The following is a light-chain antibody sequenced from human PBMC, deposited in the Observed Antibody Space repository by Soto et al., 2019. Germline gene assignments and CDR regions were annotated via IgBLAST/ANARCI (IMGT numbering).Light chain of an antibody. CDR2: EVS. CDR1: SSDVGSYNL. CDR3: CSDAGSTSWV. Sequence: QSALTQPASVSGSPGQSITMSCTGTSSDVGSYNLVSWYQQHPGKAPNLMISEVSKRPSGVSNRFSGSKSGNTASLTISGLQAEDEADYYCCSDAGSTSWVFGGGTKLTVL. V-gene: IGLV2-23*02. J-gene: IGLJ3*02.